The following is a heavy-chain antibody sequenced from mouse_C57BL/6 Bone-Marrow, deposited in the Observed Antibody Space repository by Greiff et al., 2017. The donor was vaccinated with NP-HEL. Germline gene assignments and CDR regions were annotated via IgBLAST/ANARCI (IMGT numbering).Heavy chain of an antibody. CDR3: AREILRWGFAY. CDR1: GYTFTSYW. J-gene: IGHJ3*01. CDR2: IHPNSGST. D-gene: IGHD1-1*01. V-gene: IGHV1-64*01. Sequence: QVQLQQPGAELVKPGASVKLSCKASGYTFTSYWMHWVKQRPGQGLEWIGMIHPNSGSTNYNEKFKSKATLTVDKSSSTAYMQLSSLTSEDSAVEYCAREILRWGFAYWGQGTLVTVSA.